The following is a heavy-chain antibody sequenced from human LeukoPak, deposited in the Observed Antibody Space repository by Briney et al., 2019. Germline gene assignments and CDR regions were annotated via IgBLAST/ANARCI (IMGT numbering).Heavy chain of an antibody. CDR3: ATVSLEPVAGISNC. D-gene: IGHD6-19*01. CDR1: GDTFTSYG. Sequence: ASVKVSCKASGDTFTSYGISWVRQAPGQGLEWMGGLIPYFGTTNYAQKLQGRVTMTTDASTSTAYMELRSLRSDDTAVYYCATVSLEPVAGISNCWGEGTLVTVSS. CDR2: LIPYFGTT. V-gene: IGHV1-18*01. J-gene: IGHJ4*02.